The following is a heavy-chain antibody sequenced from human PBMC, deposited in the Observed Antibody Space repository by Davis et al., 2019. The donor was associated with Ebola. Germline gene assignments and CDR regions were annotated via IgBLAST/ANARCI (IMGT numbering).Heavy chain of an antibody. J-gene: IGHJ4*02. V-gene: IGHV3-30*04. CDR1: GFTFSSYA. D-gene: IGHD2-21*01. Sequence: GGSLRLSCAASGFTFSSYAMHWVRQAPGKGLEWVAVISYDGSNKYYADSVKGRFTISRDNSKNTLYLQMNSLRAEDTAVYYCARGGVWDYWGQGTLVTVSS. CDR2: ISYDGSNK. CDR3: ARGGVWDY.